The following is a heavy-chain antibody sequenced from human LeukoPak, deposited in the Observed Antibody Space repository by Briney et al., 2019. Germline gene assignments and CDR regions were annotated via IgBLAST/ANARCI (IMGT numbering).Heavy chain of an antibody. CDR2: ISGSGGST. D-gene: IGHD3-10*01. V-gene: IGHV3-23*01. CDR1: GFTFSSYA. Sequence: GGSLRLSCAASGFTFSSYAMSWVRQAPGKGLEWVSAISGSGGSTYYADSVKGRFTISRDNSKNTLYLQMNSLRAEDTAVYYCARTHSLYYYGSGSYFDYWGQGTLVTVSS. CDR3: ARTHSLYYYGSGSYFDY. J-gene: IGHJ4*02.